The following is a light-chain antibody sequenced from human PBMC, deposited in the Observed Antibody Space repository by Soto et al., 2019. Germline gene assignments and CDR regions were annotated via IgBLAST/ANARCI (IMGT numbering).Light chain of an antibody. V-gene: IGLV2-14*01. J-gene: IGLJ1*01. CDR2: EVS. CDR1: SSDIGAYDY. Sequence: QSVLTQPASVSGSPGQSITVSCTGTSSDIGAYDYVSWYQQHPGKAPKVIISEVSKRPSGVSHRFSGSKSGNTASLTISGLQAEDEADYYCSSYTSSSQGVFGTGTKVTVL. CDR3: SSYTSSSQGV.